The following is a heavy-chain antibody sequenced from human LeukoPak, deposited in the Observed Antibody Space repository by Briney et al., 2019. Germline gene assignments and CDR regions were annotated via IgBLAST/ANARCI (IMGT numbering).Heavy chain of an antibody. D-gene: IGHD3-9*01. V-gene: IGHV3-9*03. CDR1: GFTFDSYA. CDR2: ISGSSGST. J-gene: IGHJ4*02. CDR3: VKQKAAYDILTAITG. Sequence: PGGSLRLSCAASGFTFDSYAMNWVRQAPGKGLEWVSGISGSSGSTDYADSVKGRFTISRGNAKKSRYLKMNSLRAEDMVLYYFVKQKAAYDILTAITGWGQGTLVTVSS.